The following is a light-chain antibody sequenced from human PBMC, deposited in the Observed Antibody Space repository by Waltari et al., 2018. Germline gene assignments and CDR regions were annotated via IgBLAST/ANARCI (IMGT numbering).Light chain of an antibody. Sequence: SYELTQPPSVSVSPGQTDSITCPGDELGGKSACWYQQKTGQSTALVNTEENRRHSGIPDHSSGSNSGNTATLTITGTQAMDEADYYCQSWDSSTAWVFGGGTKLTVL. CDR1: ELGGKS. J-gene: IGLJ2*01. V-gene: IGLV3-1*01. CDR2: EEN. CDR3: QSWDSSTAWV.